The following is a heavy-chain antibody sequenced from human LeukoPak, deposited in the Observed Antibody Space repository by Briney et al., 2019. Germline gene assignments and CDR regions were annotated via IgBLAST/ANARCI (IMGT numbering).Heavy chain of an antibody. D-gene: IGHD3-16*02. J-gene: IGHJ4*02. CDR1: GGSVSSGSYY. CDR2: IYYSGST. Sequence: PSETLSLTCAASGGSVSSGSYYWSWIRQPPGKGLEWIGYIYYSGSTNYNPSLKSRVTISVDTSKNQFSLKLSSVTAAETAVYYCARESGDYVWGSYRYSFDYWGQGTLVTVSS. CDR3: ARESGDYVWGSYRYSFDY. V-gene: IGHV4-61*01.